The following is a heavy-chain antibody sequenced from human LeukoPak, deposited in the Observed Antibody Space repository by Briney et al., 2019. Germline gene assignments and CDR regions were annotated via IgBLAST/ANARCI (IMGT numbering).Heavy chain of an antibody. J-gene: IGHJ3*01. CDR3: ARRILHYGGNSGAFDF. CDR2: IYYSGST. Sequence: WETLSLTCTVSGGSISSSSYYWGWLRQPPGKGREWIGGIYYSGSTYYNPSLKSRVTISVDTSKTQSSLKLSSVTAADTAGYHCARRILHYGGNSGAFDFWGQGTMVTVSS. V-gene: IGHV4-39*01. D-gene: IGHD4-23*01. CDR1: GGSISSSSYY.